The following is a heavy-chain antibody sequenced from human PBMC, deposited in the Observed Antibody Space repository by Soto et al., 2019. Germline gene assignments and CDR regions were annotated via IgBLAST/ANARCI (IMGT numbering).Heavy chain of an antibody. D-gene: IGHD6-19*01. CDR3: AKGRDEYSSAWFVD. V-gene: IGHV3-23*01. CDR2: ISGSGRST. CDR1: GFTFNNYA. J-gene: IGHJ5*02. Sequence: GGSLRLSCAASGFTFNNYAMTWVRQAPGKGLEWVSGISGSGRSTYYADSVKGLFTISRDNSKNTLYLHMNSLRDEDTALYYCAKGRDEYSSAWFVDWGQGTLVTVSS.